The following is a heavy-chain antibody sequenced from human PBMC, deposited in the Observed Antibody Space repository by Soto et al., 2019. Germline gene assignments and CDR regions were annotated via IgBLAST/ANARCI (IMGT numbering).Heavy chain of an antibody. CDR2: ISGSGGST. V-gene: IGHV3-23*01. J-gene: IGHJ6*02. Sequence: GGSMRLSCAASGLTFSSYAMSWVRQAPGKGLEWVSAISGSGGSTYYADSVKGRFTISRDNSKNTLYLQMNSLRAEDTAVYYCAKGLDSSGYYYNYYYGMDVWGQGTTVTVSS. D-gene: IGHD3-22*01. CDR1: GLTFSSYA. CDR3: AKGLDSSGYYYNYYYGMDV.